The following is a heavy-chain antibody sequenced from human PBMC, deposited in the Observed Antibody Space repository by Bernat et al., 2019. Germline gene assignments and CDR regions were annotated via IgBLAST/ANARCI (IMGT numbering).Heavy chain of an antibody. V-gene: IGHV3-30-3*01. CDR2: VSYDGSDR. CDR3: ARERGAARLLYYFDY. D-gene: IGHD6-25*01. Sequence: QVQLVESGGGVVQPRRSLRLSCAASGFTFSYYAFHWVRQAPGKGLEWVAVVSYDGSDRYYADSVKGRFTISRDNSKNTLYLQMNSLRAEDTAVYYCARERGAARLLYYFDYWGQGTLVTVSS. J-gene: IGHJ4*02. CDR1: GFTFSYYA.